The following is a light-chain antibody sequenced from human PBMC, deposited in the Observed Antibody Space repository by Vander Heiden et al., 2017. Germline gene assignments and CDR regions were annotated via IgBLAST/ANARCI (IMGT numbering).Light chain of an antibody. J-gene: IGLJ3*02. CDR3: CSNTGSYTWV. CDR1: SRDVSAYKS. CDR2: DIN. V-gene: IGLV2-11*02. Sequence: QSALTQPRSVSGSPGQSVTLSCTATSRDVSAYKSVSWYQQQSGKAPNLIIDDINRRPSGVPDRFSGSTAGNTASLTISGLQTEDEADYYCCSNTGSYTWVFGGGTKMTVL.